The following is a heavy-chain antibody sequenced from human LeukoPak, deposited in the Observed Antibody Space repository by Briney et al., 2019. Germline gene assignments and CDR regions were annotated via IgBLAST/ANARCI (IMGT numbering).Heavy chain of an antibody. V-gene: IGHV3-15*01. CDR3: TSQEVYYYDSSGYYYGGGEDY. J-gene: IGHJ4*02. D-gene: IGHD3-22*01. Sequence: GGSLRLSCAASGFTFSSYGMHWVRQAPGKGLEWVGRIKSKTDGGTTDYAAPVKGRFTISRDDSKNTLYLQMNSLKTEDTAVYYCTSQEVYYYDSSGYYYGGGEDYWGQGTLVTVSS. CDR1: GFTFSSYG. CDR2: IKSKTDGGTT.